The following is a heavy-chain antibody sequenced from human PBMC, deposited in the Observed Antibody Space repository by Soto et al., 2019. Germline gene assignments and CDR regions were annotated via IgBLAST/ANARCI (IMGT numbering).Heavy chain of an antibody. CDR1: GFMFGSYA. Sequence: GGSLRLSCATSGFMFGSYAMNWVRQAPGKGLEWVSVISGGGSTTNYADSVRGRFTTSRDSSTDTSNGIAYLQMNSLNIEDSAVYYCSGAESPDTAYFSLYWGQGTPVTVSS. J-gene: IGHJ4*02. CDR2: ISGGGSTT. V-gene: IGHV3-23*01. CDR3: SGAESPDTAYFSLY. D-gene: IGHD1-26*01.